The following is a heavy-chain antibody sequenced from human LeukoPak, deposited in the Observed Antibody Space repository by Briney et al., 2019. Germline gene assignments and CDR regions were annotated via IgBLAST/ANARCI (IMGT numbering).Heavy chain of an antibody. D-gene: IGHD5-18*01. CDR3: ARDVDTAMAFDY. CDR1: GGTFSSYA. Sequence: GASVKVSCKASGGTFSSYAISWVRQAPGQGLEWMGRIIPILGIANYAQKFQGRVTITADKSTSTAYMELSSLRSEDTAVYYCARDVDTAMAFDYSGQGTLVTVSS. J-gene: IGHJ4*02. CDR2: IIPILGIA. V-gene: IGHV1-69*04.